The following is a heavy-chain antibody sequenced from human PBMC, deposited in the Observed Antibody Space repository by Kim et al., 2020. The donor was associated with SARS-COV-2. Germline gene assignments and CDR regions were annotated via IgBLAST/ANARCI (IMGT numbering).Heavy chain of an antibody. D-gene: IGHD2-21*01. CDR3: ARVGRDCYNCDY. J-gene: IGHJ4*02. Sequence: SETLSLTCTVSGGSISSGSYYWGWIRQPPGNGLEWIASVYYSGSTYYNPSLKSRVTISVDTSKKHLSLKLSSVTAADTAAYYCARVGRDCYNCDYWGQVT. CDR2: VYYSGST. V-gene: IGHV4-39*07. CDR1: GGSISSGSYY.